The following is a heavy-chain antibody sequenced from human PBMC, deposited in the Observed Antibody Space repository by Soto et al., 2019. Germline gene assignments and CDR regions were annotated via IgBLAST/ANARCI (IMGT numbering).Heavy chain of an antibody. CDR1: GGSISSSSYY. V-gene: IGHV4-39*01. CDR3: AINHIPEDWFDP. D-gene: IGHD2-21*01. CDR2: IYYSGST. J-gene: IGHJ5*02. Sequence: QLQLQESGPGLVKPSETLSLTCTVSGGSISSSSYYWGWIRQPPGKGLEWIGSIYYSGSTYYNPSLKSRVAISVDTSKNRFSLKLSSVTAADTAVYYCAINHIPEDWFDPWGQGTLVTVSS.